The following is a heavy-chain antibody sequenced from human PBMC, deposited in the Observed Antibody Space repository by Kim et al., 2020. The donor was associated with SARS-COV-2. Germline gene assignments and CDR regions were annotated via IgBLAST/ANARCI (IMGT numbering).Heavy chain of an antibody. Sequence: GGSLRLSCAASGFTFSSYSMNWVRQAPGKGLEWVSSISSSSSYIYYADSVKGRFTISRDNAKNSLYLQMNSLRAEDTAVYYCARGTYDSSGSYYYYYMDVWGKGTTVTVSS. CDR2: ISSSSSYI. CDR1: GFTFSSYS. CDR3: ARGTYDSSGSYYYYYMDV. V-gene: IGHV3-21*01. J-gene: IGHJ6*03. D-gene: IGHD3-22*01.